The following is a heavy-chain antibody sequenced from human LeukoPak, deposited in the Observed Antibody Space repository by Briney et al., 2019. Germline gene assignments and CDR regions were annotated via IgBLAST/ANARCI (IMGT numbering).Heavy chain of an antibody. D-gene: IGHD3-10*01. CDR1: GYTFTGYY. J-gene: IGHJ4*02. Sequence: GASVKVSCKASGYTFTGYYMHWVRQAPGQGLEWMGWINPNSGGTNYAQKFQGWVTMTRDTSISTAYMEPSRLRSDDTAVYYCARGGLLWFGELPRESLGYWGQGTLVTVSS. V-gene: IGHV1-2*04. CDR3: ARGGLLWFGELPRESLGY. CDR2: INPNSGGT.